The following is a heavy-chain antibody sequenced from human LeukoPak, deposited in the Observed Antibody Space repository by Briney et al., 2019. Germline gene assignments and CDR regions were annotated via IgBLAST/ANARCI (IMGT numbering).Heavy chain of an antibody. J-gene: IGHJ4*02. CDR1: GFTFSSYA. Sequence: GSLRLSCAASGFTFSSYAMHWVRQAPKKGLEYVSAISRNGGSTYYANSVKGRFTISRDNSKNTLYLQMGSLRAEDMAVYYCARDEMYDSSGYYHYYFDYWGQGTLVTVSS. V-gene: IGHV3-64*01. CDR3: ARDEMYDSSGYYHYYFDY. CDR2: ISRNGGST. D-gene: IGHD3-22*01.